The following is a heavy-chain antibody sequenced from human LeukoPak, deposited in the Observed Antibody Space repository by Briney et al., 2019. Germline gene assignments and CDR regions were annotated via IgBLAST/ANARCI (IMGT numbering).Heavy chain of an antibody. Sequence: GASVKVSCKASGYTFTSYYMHWVRQAPGQGLEWMGIINPSGGSTSYAQKFQGRVTMTRDTSSSTVYMELSSLRSKDMAVYYCARDYLKVVVAGTAPSAGHMDYWGQGTLVTVSS. CDR1: GYTFTSYY. CDR3: ARDYLKVVVAGTAPSAGHMDY. D-gene: IGHD2-15*01. J-gene: IGHJ4*02. CDR2: INPSGGST. V-gene: IGHV1-46*01.